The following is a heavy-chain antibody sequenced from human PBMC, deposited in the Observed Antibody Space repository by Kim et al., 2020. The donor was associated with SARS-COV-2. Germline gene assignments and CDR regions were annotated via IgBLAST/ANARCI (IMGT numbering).Heavy chain of an antibody. CDR1: GGSISSGGYY. J-gene: IGHJ4*02. D-gene: IGHD3-22*01. CDR3: ASGTYYYDSSGYFDY. CDR2: IYYSGST. Sequence: SETLSLTCTVSGGSISSGGYYWSWIRQHPGKGLEWIGYIYYSGSTYYNPSLKSRVTISVDTSKNQFSLKLSSVTAADTAVYYCASGTYYYDSSGYFDYWGQGTLVTVSS. V-gene: IGHV4-31*03.